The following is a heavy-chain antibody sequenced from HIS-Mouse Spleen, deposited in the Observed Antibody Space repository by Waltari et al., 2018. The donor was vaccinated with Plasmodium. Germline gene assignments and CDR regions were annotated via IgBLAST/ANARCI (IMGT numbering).Heavy chain of an antibody. D-gene: IGHD3-9*01. CDR1: GGSFSGYY. J-gene: IGHJ3*02. CDR3: ARAPIRDAFDI. V-gene: IGHV4-34*01. Sequence: QVQLQQWGAGLLKPSETLSLTCAVYGGSFSGYYWSWIRQPPGKGLEWIGEINHSGSTNNNPSLKGRVTISVDTSKNQFSLKLSSVTAADTAVYYCARAPIRDAFDIWGQGTMVTVSS. CDR2: INHSGST.